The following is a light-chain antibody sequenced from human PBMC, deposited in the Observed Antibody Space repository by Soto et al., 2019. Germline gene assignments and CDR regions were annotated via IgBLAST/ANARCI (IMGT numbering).Light chain of an antibody. V-gene: IGKV3-15*01. CDR3: QHYNNWPPAT. CDR1: HSISNK. J-gene: IGKJ1*01. Sequence: EIVMTQSPATLSLSPGERATLSCRASHSISNKLAWYQQKPGQAPRLLIYRASTRSTDIPARFSGSGSGTEFALTISSLQSEDFAVYYCQHYNNWPPATFGQGTKVDIK. CDR2: RAS.